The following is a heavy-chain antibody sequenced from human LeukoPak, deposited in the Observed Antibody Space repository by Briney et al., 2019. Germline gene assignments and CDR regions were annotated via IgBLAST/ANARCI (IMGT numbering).Heavy chain of an antibody. J-gene: IGHJ4*02. D-gene: IGHD6-19*01. CDR3: ARGTSGYSSGWYNY. CDR1: GDSVSSNSAA. V-gene: IGHV6-1*01. Sequence: LSQSLSLTCAISGDSVSSNSAAWNWISQSPSSGLEWLVRTYYRSKWYNDYAVSVKSRITINPDTSKNQFSLQLNSVTPEDTAVYYCARGTSGYSSGWYNYWGQGTLVTVSS. CDR2: TYYRSKWYN.